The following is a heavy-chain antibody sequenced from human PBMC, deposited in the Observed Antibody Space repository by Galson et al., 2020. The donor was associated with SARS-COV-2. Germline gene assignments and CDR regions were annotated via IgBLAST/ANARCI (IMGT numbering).Heavy chain of an antibody. V-gene: IGHV3-23*01. CDR3: AKDGHYYDSSGYYYEEYDAFDI. J-gene: IGHJ3*02. Sequence: GGSLRLSCAASGFTFSSYAMSWVRQAPGKGLEWVSAISGSGGSTYYADSVKGRFTISRDNSKNTLYLQMNSLRAEDTAVYYCAKDGHYYDSSGYYYEEYDAFDIWGQGTMVTVSS. D-gene: IGHD3-22*01. CDR2: ISGSGGST. CDR1: GFTFSSYA.